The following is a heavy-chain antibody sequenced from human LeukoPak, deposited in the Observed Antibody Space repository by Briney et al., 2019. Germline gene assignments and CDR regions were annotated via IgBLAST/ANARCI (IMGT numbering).Heavy chain of an antibody. Sequence: GGSLRLSCAASGFTFSSYSMNWVRQAPGKGLEWVSSISSSSSYIYYADSVKGRFTISRDNAKNPLYLQMHSLRAEDTAVYYCARDHGYGSGSYWDYWGQGTLVTVSS. D-gene: IGHD3-10*01. V-gene: IGHV3-21*01. CDR2: ISSSSSYI. CDR3: ARDHGYGSGSYWDY. J-gene: IGHJ4*02. CDR1: GFTFSSYS.